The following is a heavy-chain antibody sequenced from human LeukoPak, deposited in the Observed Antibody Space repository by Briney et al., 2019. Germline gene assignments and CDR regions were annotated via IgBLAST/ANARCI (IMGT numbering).Heavy chain of an antibody. Sequence: ALLRLSSTPSVYTFTTYDINWGRQSTGQGLEWRGWMNPNSGNTGYAQKFQGRVTMTRNTSISTAYMELSSLRSDDTAVYYCARANVGAFDYWGQGTLVTVSS. CDR1: VYTFTTYD. J-gene: IGHJ4*02. CDR2: MNPNSGNT. D-gene: IGHD1-26*01. CDR3: ARANVGAFDY. V-gene: IGHV1-8*01.